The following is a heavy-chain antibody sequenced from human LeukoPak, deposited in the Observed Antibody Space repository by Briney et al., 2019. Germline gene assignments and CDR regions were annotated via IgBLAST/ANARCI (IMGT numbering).Heavy chain of an antibody. D-gene: IGHD6-6*01. CDR2: IYYSGST. CDR3: ARLYGYYSSSHLYYYYYGMDV. V-gene: IGHV4-59*08. CDR1: GGSISSYY. Sequence: SETQSLTCTVSGGSISSYYWSWIRQPPGKGLEWIGYIYYSGSTNYNPSLKSRVTISVDTSKNQFSLKLSSVTAADTAVYYCARLYGYYSSSHLYYYYYGMDVWGQGTTVTVSS. J-gene: IGHJ6*02.